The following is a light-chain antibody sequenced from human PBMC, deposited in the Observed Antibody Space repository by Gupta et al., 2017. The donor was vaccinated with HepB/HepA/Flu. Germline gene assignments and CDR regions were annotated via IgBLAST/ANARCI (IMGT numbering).Light chain of an antibody. V-gene: IGKV3-11*01. CDR2: DAS. CDR3: QQRSNWPLYS. J-gene: IGKJ2*03. Sequence: EIVLTQSPATLSLSPGERDTLSCRASQSVGSYLAWYQQKPGQAPRLLIYDASNRATGIPDRFSGSGSGTDFTLTISSLEPEDFAVYYCQQRSNWPLYSFGQGTKLEIK. CDR1: QSVGSY.